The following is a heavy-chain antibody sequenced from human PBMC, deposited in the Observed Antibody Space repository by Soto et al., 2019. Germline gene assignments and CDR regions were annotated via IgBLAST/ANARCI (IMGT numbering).Heavy chain of an antibody. CDR3: TTEGRAVRGVTGYYYYMDV. CDR1: GFTFSNAW. Sequence: PGGSLRLSCSASGFTFSNAWMSWVRQAPGKGLEWVGRIKSKTDGGTTDYAAPVKGRFTISRDDSKNTLYLQMNSLKTEDTAVYYCTTEGRAVRGVTGYYYYMDVWGKGTTVTVSS. D-gene: IGHD3-10*02. V-gene: IGHV3-15*01. J-gene: IGHJ6*03. CDR2: IKSKTDGGTT.